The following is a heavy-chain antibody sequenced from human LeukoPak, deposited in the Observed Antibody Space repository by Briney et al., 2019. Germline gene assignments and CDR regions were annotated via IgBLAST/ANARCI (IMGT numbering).Heavy chain of an antibody. V-gene: IGHV3-74*01. CDR1: GFTYSNYW. CDR3: ARGNIAAAGIHY. Sequence: QPGGSLRLSCAASGFTYSNYWMHWVRRAPGKGLVWVSRINSDGDSTIYADSVKGRFTISRDNAKNALYLQMNSLRAEDTAVYYCARGNIAAAGIHYWGQGTLVTVSS. J-gene: IGHJ4*02. CDR2: INSDGDST. D-gene: IGHD6-13*01.